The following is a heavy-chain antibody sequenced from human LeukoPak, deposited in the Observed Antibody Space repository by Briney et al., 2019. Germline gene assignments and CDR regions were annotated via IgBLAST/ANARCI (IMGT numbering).Heavy chain of an antibody. CDR1: GYTFRDFG. Sequence: GASVKVSCKASGYTFRDFGVHWVRQAPGHGLEWMGWISAYNDNTNYARNFQDRVAMTTDTSTSTAYMELRSLRSDDTAVYYCARGHLEYQLLYLLDYWGPGALVTVSS. J-gene: IGHJ4*02. V-gene: IGHV1-18*01. CDR2: ISAYNDNT. CDR3: ARGHLEYQLLYLLDY. D-gene: IGHD2-2*02.